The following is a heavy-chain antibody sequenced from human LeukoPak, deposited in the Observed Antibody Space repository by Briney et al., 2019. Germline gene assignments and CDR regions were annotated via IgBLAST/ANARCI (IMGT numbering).Heavy chain of an antibody. CDR3: ARENWNYGEDF. CDR1: GGSIIDNSYY. V-gene: IGHV4-39*07. CDR2: IYYSGST. Sequence: PSESLSLTCTVSGGSIIDNSYYWGWFRRPPGKGLEWIGSIYYSGSTYYNPSLKSRVTISVDTSKNQFSLKLSSVTAADTAVYYCARENWNYGEDFWGQGALVTVSS. D-gene: IGHD1-7*01. J-gene: IGHJ4*02.